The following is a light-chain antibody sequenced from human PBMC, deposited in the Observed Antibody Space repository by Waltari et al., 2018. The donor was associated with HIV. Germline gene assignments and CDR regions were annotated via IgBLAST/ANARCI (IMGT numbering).Light chain of an antibody. J-gene: IGLJ3*02. CDR2: DNQ. Sequence: QSVLTQPPSVSAAPGQKVTISCSGSSSNIGNNYVSWFQQLPGTAPKLLIYDNQKRPSGIPDRFSASRSGTSATLAVTGLQIGDEADYYCGTWDTSLTAGVFGGGTKLTVL. CDR1: SSNIGNNY. V-gene: IGLV1-51*01. CDR3: GTWDTSLTAGV.